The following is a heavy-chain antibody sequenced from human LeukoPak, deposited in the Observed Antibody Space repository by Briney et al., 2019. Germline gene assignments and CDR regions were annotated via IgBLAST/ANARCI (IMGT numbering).Heavy chain of an antibody. V-gene: IGHV4-61*02. Sequence: PSETLSLTCTVSGDSISSRSYYWGWIRQPAGKGLEWIGRIYTSGSTNYNPSLKSRVTISVDTSKNQCSLKRSSVTAADTAVYYCARGGIPDYWGQGILVTVSS. CDR3: ARGGIPDY. CDR1: GDSISSRSYY. CDR2: IYTSGST. J-gene: IGHJ4*02. D-gene: IGHD2-21*01.